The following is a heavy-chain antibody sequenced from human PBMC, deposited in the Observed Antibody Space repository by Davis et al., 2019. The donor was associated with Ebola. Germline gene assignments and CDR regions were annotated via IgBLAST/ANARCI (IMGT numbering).Heavy chain of an antibody. CDR3: ARGILAEGLDS. Sequence: AASVKVSCKASGYTFTSYYMHWVRQAPGQGLEWMGGIIPIFGTANYAQKFQGRVTITADKSTSTAYMELSSLRSEDTAVYYCARGILAEGLDSWGQGTLLTVSS. V-gene: IGHV1-69*06. J-gene: IGHJ4*02. CDR2: IIPIFGTA. CDR1: GYTFTSYY. D-gene: IGHD5-18*01.